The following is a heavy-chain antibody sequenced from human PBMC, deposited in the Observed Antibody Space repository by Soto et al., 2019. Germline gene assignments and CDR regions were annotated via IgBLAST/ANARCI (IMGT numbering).Heavy chain of an antibody. CDR3: ARTDSRPQDFDY. J-gene: IGHJ4*02. CDR2: ISTYNGNT. CDR1: GYTFTSYG. D-gene: IGHD6-13*01. V-gene: IGHV1-18*01. Sequence: QIQLVQSGAEVKKPGASLKVSCKASGYTFTSYGITWVRQAPGQGLEWMGWISTYNGNTNYAQKLQGRVTMTTYTSTSTAYMELRSLRSDDTAVYYCARTDSRPQDFDYWGQGTLVTVSS.